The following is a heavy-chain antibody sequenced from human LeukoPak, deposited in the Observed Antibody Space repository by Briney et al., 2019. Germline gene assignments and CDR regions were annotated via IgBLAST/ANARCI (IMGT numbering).Heavy chain of an antibody. CDR2: IYYSGST. CDR1: GGSISSGGYY. J-gene: IGHJ3*02. V-gene: IGHV4-31*03. D-gene: IGHD3-22*01. CDR3: ARGGYYHWYAFDI. Sequence: PSETLSLTCTVSGGSISSGGYYWSWIRQHPGKGLEWIGYIYYSGSTYYNPSLKSRVTISVDTSKNQFSLKLSSVTAADTAVYYCARGGYYHWYAFDIWGQGTMVTVSS.